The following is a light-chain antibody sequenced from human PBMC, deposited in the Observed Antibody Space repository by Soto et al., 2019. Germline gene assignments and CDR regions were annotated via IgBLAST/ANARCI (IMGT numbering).Light chain of an antibody. CDR3: QQDGSSPRT. Sequence: EIVLTQSPGTLSMSPGERATLSCRASQSISSNSLAWYQQKPGQAPRLLIYGASSRATGIPDTFSRSGSGTDFTLTTSRLEAGDFAVYYCQQDGSSPRTFGQGTKVEFK. J-gene: IGKJ1*01. CDR2: GAS. CDR1: QSISSNS. V-gene: IGKV3-20*01.